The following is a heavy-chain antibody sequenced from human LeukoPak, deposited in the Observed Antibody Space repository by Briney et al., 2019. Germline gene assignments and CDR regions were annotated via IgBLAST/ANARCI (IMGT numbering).Heavy chain of an antibody. D-gene: IGHD6-19*01. CDR1: GFTFSNSD. CDR3: ARDSNGPAF. V-gene: IGHV3-53*01. Sequence: GGSLRLSCEASGFTFSNSDMSWVRQAPGKGLEWVSVIYSGGGTFYSEFVRGRFTISRDYSKNTLYLQMNSLRADDTAVYYCARDSNGPAFWGQGTLVTVSS. J-gene: IGHJ4*02. CDR2: IYSGGGT.